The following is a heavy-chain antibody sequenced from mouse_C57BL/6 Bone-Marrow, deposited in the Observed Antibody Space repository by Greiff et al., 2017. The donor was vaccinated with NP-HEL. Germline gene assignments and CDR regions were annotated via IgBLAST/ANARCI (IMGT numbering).Heavy chain of an antibody. V-gene: IGHV1-81*01. J-gene: IGHJ3*01. CDR2: IYPRSGNT. Sequence: VQRVESGAELARPGASVKLSCKASGYTFTSYGISWVKQRTGQGLEWIGEIYPRSGNTYYNEKFKGKATLTADKSSSTAYMELRSLTSEDSAVYFCEDGYYGAYWGQGTLVTVSA. D-gene: IGHD2-3*01. CDR1: GYTFTSYG. CDR3: EDGYYGAY.